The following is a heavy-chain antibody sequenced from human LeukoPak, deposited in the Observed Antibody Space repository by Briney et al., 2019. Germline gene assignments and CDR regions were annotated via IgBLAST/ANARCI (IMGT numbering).Heavy chain of an antibody. CDR1: GGSFSGYY. J-gene: IGHJ4*02. CDR2: INHSGST. CDR3: ASRPLECSGGSCYYVA. Sequence: RPSETLSLTCAVYGGSFSGYYWSWIRQPPGKGLEWIGEINHSGSTNYNPSLKSRVTISVDTSKNQFSLKLSSVTAADTAVYYCASRPLECSGGSCYYVARGQGTLVTVSS. V-gene: IGHV4-34*01. D-gene: IGHD2-15*01.